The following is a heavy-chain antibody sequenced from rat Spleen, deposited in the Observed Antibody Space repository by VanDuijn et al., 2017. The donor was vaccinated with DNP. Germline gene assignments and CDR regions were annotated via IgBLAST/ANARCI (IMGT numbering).Heavy chain of an antibody. D-gene: IGHD1-3*01. CDR1: GFTFSTAW. CDR2: IKPKSNNYAT. CDR3: ARHEATVAGFAY. Sequence: EVQILESGGGSVQPGNSLKLSCVTSGFTFSTAWMYWYRQFPEKRLEWVARIKPKSNNYATDYTESGKGRFTISRDDYKSSIYLQMKNLKEEDTAIYYCARHEATVAGFAYWGQGTLVTVSS. V-gene: IGHV6-6*01. J-gene: IGHJ3*01.